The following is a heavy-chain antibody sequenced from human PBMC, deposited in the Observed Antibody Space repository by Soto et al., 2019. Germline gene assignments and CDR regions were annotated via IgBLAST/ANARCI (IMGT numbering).Heavy chain of an antibody. CDR1: GYTFTRYG. Sequence: ASVKVSCKASGYTFTRYGISGVRQAPGQGLEWMGWISGYNGDTNYAQKFQGRVTMTVDTSTTTAFMELTSLTSDDRAVYYCAKNGQPPYYYYGMDVWGQGTTVTVSS. CDR3: AKNGQPPYYYYGMDV. D-gene: IGHD2-8*01. J-gene: IGHJ6*02. CDR2: ISGYNGDT. V-gene: IGHV1-18*01.